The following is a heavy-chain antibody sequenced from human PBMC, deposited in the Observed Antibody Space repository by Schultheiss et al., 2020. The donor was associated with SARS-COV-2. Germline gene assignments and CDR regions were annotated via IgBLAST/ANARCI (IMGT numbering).Heavy chain of an antibody. Sequence: SETLSLTCTVSGGSISSSSYYWGWIRQPPGKGLEWIGSIYYSGSTNYNPSLKSRVTISVDKSKNQFSLKLSSVTAADTAVYYCARHNGGDGYYWHYYYYGMDVWGQGTTVTVSS. V-gene: IGHV4-39*01. CDR3: ARHNGGDGYYWHYYYYGMDV. CDR1: GGSISSSSYY. D-gene: IGHD3-22*01. J-gene: IGHJ6*02. CDR2: IYYSGST.